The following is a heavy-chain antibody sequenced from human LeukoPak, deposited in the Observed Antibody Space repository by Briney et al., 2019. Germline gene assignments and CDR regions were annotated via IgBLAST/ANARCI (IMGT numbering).Heavy chain of an antibody. D-gene: IGHD1-26*01. CDR3: ARDNLGGFGGSYYGLDY. V-gene: IGHV4-61*02. Sequence: SQTLSLTCTVSGGSISSGSYYWSWIRQPAGKGLEWIGRIYTSGSTNYNPSLKSRVTISVDTSKNQFSLKLSSVTAADTAVYYCARDNLGGFGGSYYGLDYWGQGTLVTVSS. CDR2: IYTSGST. CDR1: GGSISSGSYY. J-gene: IGHJ4*02.